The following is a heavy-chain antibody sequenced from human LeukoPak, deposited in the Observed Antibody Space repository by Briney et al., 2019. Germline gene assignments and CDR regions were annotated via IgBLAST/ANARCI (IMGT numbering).Heavy chain of an antibody. CDR3: ARGPRGSYSVDY. Sequence: GRSLRLSCAASGFTFSSYAMHWVRQAPGKGLEWVAVISYDGSNKYYADSVKGRFTISRDNSKNTLYLQMNSLRAEDTAVYYCARGPRGSYSVDYWGQGTLVTVSS. CDR1: GFTFSSYA. J-gene: IGHJ4*02. D-gene: IGHD1-26*01. CDR2: ISYDGSNK. V-gene: IGHV3-30*14.